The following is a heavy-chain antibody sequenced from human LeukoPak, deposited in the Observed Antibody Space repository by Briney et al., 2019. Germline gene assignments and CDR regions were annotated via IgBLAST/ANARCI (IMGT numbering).Heavy chain of an antibody. D-gene: IGHD6-13*01. CDR2: ISGSGGST. Sequence: GGSLRLSCAASGFTFSSYAMSWVRQAPGKGLEWVSAISGSGGSTYYADSVKGRFTISRDNSKNTLYLQMNSLRAEDTAVYYCAKDGSSSWYGHDNWFGPWGQGTLVTVSS. V-gene: IGHV3-23*01. J-gene: IGHJ5*02. CDR1: GFTFSSYA. CDR3: AKDGSSSWYGHDNWFGP.